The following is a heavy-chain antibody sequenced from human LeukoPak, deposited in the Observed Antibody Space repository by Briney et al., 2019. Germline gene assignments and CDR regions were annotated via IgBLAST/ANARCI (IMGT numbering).Heavy chain of an antibody. Sequence: GGSLRLSCAASGFTFSKYSMSWVRQAPGKGLEWVSTISRSGSVTYYADSVKGRFTISRDNSKNTLYLQMNSLRIEDTAVFYCAKAPDSSGSCYGMDVWGQGTTVTVSS. J-gene: IGHJ6*02. D-gene: IGHD3-22*01. CDR2: ISRSGSVT. CDR3: AKAPDSSGSCYGMDV. CDR1: GFTFSKYS. V-gene: IGHV3-23*01.